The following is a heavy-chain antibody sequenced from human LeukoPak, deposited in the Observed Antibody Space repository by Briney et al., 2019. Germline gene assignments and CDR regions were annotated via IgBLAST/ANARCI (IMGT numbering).Heavy chain of an antibody. V-gene: IGHV3-23*01. CDR2: NSGSGGSR. CDR3: ARDELSDPNGHSYGTNFDN. J-gene: IGHJ4*02. Sequence: PGGSLRLSCVGSGFTFSSYGMSWVRQAQGKGLEWVSINSGSGGSRYYADSGRGRFTISRDNSKNTLYLEMNSLRAEDTAVYYCARDELSDPNGHSYGTNFDNWGRGTLVTVSS. D-gene: IGHD5-18*01. CDR1: GFTFSSYG.